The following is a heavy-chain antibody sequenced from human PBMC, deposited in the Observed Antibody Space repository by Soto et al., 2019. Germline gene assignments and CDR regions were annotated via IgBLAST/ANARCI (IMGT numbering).Heavy chain of an antibody. Sequence: ASVKVSCKASGYTFTSYGISWVRQAPGQGLEWMGWISAYNGNTTYAQKFQGRVTMTRDTSTSTVYMEVSSLRSEDTAVYYCARPYFNGMDVWGQGTTVTVSS. CDR3: ARPYFNGMDV. CDR2: ISAYNGNT. V-gene: IGHV1-18*01. CDR1: GYTFTSYG. D-gene: IGHD3-9*01. J-gene: IGHJ6*02.